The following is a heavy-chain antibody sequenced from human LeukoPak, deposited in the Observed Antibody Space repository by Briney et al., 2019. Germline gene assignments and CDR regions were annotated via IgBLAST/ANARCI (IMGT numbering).Heavy chain of an antibody. Sequence: GASVKVSCKASGYTLTSSGISWVRQAPGQGLEWMGWINAYNGNTDYAQKLQGRVTMTTDTSTSTAYMELRSLRSDDTAVYYCARTTNSYYYYYYIDVWGKGTTVTVSS. D-gene: IGHD1-26*01. CDR2: INAYNGNT. CDR1: GYTLTSSG. CDR3: ARTTNSYYYYYYIDV. V-gene: IGHV1-18*01. J-gene: IGHJ6*03.